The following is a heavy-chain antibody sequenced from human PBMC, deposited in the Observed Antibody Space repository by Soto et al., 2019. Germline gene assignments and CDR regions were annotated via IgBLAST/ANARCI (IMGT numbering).Heavy chain of an antibody. CDR1: GYSFSSHV. CDR3: ARGGALSTSWYWGDGLDS. D-gene: IGHD6-13*01. V-gene: IGHV1-69*06. Sequence: QVKLEQSGSEVKKSGSSVKVSGKASGYSFSSHVITWVRQAPGQGLAWMGGIIPVFGTPSYAQKFQGRVTISADKSTNTSYLELRSLRSEDTAFYYCARGGALSTSWYWGDGLDSWGQGTQVTVSS. J-gene: IGHJ4*02. CDR2: IIPVFGTP.